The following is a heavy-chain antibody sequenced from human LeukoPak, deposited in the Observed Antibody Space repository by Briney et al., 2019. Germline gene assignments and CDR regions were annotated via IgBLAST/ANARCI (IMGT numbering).Heavy chain of an antibody. CDR1: GVSFDDFY. D-gene: IGHD4-17*01. CDR3: TRMTTGNDY. CDR2: ISHSGYT. Sequence: SETLSLTCAVSGVSFDDFYWSWVRQTPGKGLEWIGEISHSGYTNDSPSLKSRVTLSIDTSRKQFSLNLRSVTVADAGIYYCTRMTTGNDYWGQGTLVTVSS. V-gene: IGHV4-34*01. J-gene: IGHJ4*02.